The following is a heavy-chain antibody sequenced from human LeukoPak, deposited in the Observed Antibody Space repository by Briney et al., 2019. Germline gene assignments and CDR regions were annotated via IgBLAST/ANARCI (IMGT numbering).Heavy chain of an antibody. CDR3: ARHKGDYYFDY. CDR1: GGSISRDY. D-gene: IGHD2-21*01. CDR2: IWTCGST. Sequence: SETLSLTCTVSGGSISRDYWTWIRQSAGKGLEWIGRIWTCGSTNYNPSLKSRVTMSVDTSKNQFSLKLSSVTAADTAVYYCARHKGDYYFDYWGQGTLVTVSS. J-gene: IGHJ4*02. V-gene: IGHV4-4*07.